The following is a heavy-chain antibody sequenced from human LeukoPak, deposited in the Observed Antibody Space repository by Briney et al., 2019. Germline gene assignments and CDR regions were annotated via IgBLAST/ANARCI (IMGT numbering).Heavy chain of an antibody. CDR1: GYTFINYD. Sequence: ASVKVSCRASGYTFINYDINWVRQATGQGPEWMGWMNPNSGNTGYAQKFQGRVTMTRNTSINTAYMELSSLRSEDTAVYYCARSRGGNLGGYDYWGQGTLITVSS. J-gene: IGHJ4*02. CDR2: MNPNSGNT. D-gene: IGHD3-16*01. V-gene: IGHV1-8*02. CDR3: ARSRGGNLGGYDY.